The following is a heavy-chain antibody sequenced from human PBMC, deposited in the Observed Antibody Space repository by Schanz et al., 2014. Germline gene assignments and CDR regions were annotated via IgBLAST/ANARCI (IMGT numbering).Heavy chain of an antibody. CDR3: ARDRLECGAECYSVEVFEI. D-gene: IGHD2-21*01. Sequence: QVQLVQSGAEVKKPGASVKVSCKASGYTFTSYGINWVRQAPGQGLEWMGWISAYTNNTNYAQKVQGRVTMTTDTSTTAAYMELSGLRSEDTAVYYCARDRLECGAECYSVEVFEIWGQGTLVIVSS. J-gene: IGHJ4*02. V-gene: IGHV1-18*01. CDR2: ISAYTNNT. CDR1: GYTFTSYG.